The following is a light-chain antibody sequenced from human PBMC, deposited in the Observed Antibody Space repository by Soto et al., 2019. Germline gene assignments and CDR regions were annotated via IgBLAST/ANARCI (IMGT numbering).Light chain of an antibody. Sequence: QSALTQPASESGSPGQSITISCTGTSSDVGGYNYVSWYQQHPVKAPKLMIYEVSNRPSGVSNRFSGSKSGNTASLTISGLQAEDEADYYCSSYTSSSVVFGGGTKLTVL. CDR2: EVS. J-gene: IGLJ2*01. CDR1: SSDVGGYNY. CDR3: SSYTSSSVV. V-gene: IGLV2-14*01.